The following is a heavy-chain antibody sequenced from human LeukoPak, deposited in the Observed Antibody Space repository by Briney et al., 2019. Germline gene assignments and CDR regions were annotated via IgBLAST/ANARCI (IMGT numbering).Heavy chain of an antibody. CDR1: EFTFSSYW. CDR2: IKSDGNT. Sequence: GGSLRLSCAASEFTFSSYWMHWVRQAPGKGLAWVSRIKSDGNTNYADSVKGRFPISRDNAKHTVSLQMNSLRAEDTGVYYCARAPSEIGGYYPEYFRHWGQGTLVTVSS. V-gene: IGHV3-74*01. J-gene: IGHJ1*01. CDR3: ARAPSEIGGYYPEYFRH. D-gene: IGHD3-22*01.